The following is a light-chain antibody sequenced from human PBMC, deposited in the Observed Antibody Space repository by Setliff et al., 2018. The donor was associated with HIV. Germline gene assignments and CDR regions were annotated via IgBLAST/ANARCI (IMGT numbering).Light chain of an antibody. Sequence: QSALTQPASVSGSPGQSITISCTGTSRDIGANNYVSWYQQHPDTAPKLILYDVIKRPSGISNRFSGSKSGNTASLTISGLQAEDEADYYCSSYTNSGTLIGGGTKVTVL. CDR1: SRDIGANNY. J-gene: IGLJ2*01. CDR3: SSYTNSGTL. CDR2: DVI. V-gene: IGLV2-14*03.